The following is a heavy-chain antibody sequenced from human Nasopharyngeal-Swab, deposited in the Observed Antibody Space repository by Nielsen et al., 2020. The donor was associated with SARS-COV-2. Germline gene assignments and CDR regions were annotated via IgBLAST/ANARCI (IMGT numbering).Heavy chain of an antibody. CDR2: IYDSENT. V-gene: IGHV4-59*01. D-gene: IGHD3-22*01. CDR3: ARATRVGVSTPRIYYYYMDV. Sequence: WIRQPPGKGLEWIGYIYDSENTKYNPSLKSRLTLSVDTPKNQISLNLRSVTTADTAVYFCARATRVGVSTPRIYYYYMDVWGKGTTVTVSS. J-gene: IGHJ6*03.